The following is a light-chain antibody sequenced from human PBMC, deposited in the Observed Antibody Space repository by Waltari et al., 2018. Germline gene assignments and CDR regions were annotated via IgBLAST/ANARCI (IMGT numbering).Light chain of an antibody. V-gene: IGKV1-5*03. CDR2: RAS. CDR3: QQSYRYPAT. Sequence: DSQMTQSPSALSASVGARVTITCRASQSTTPWLAWYQQKPGKAPNLLIYRASTLKSGVPSRFSASGSGTEFTLTISGLQPDDFATYYCQQSYRYPATFGQGTKLEI. J-gene: IGKJ2*01. CDR1: QSTTPW.